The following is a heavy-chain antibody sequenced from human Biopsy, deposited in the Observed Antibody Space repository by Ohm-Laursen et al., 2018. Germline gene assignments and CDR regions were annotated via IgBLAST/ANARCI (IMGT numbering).Heavy chain of an antibody. Sequence: SVKVSCKASGGTLSNYAINWVRQAPGQGLEWMGGIIPIFDTANYAQKFQDRVTITADKSTFTAYMELSSLRSEDTAVYYCASDLLGREGYCGGRNCQIAYWGQGTLVTVSS. J-gene: IGHJ4*02. V-gene: IGHV1-69*06. CDR2: IIPIFDTA. CDR3: ASDLLGREGYCGGRNCQIAY. CDR1: GGTLSNYA. D-gene: IGHD2-15*01.